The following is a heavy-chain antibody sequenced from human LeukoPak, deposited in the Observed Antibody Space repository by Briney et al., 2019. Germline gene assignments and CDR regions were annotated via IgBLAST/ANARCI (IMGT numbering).Heavy chain of an antibody. CDR3: ARDYFYYDSSGYDY. CDR2: INPNSGGT. D-gene: IGHD3-22*01. J-gene: IGHJ4*02. V-gene: IGHV1-2*02. CDR1: GYTFTGYY. Sequence: GASVKVSCKASGYTFTGYYMHWVRQAPGQGLGRMGWINPNSGGTNYAQKFQGRVTMTRDTSISTAYMELSRLRSDDTAVYYCARDYFYYDSSGYDYWGQGTLVTVSS.